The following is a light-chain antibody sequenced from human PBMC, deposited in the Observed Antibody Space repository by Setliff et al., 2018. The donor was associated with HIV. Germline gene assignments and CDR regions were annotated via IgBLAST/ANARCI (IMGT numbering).Light chain of an antibody. CDR2: EVN. J-gene: IGLJ2*01. Sequence: QSALAQPASVSGSPGQSITISCTGTSSDVGGYSYVSWYQQHPGKAPKLMISEVNKRPSGVSNRFSGSKTGNTASLTISGLQAEDESDYYCTSYTTSSTLVFGGGTKVTV. CDR3: TSYTTSSTLV. CDR1: SSDVGGYSY. V-gene: IGLV2-14*01.